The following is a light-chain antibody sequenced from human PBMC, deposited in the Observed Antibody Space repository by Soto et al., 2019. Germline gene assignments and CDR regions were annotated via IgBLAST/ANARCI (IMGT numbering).Light chain of an antibody. CDR1: QSISSY. V-gene: IGKV1-39*01. CDR2: AAS. J-gene: IGKJ3*01. Sequence: DIQMTQSPSYLSASVGSRVTITGRASQSISSYLNWYQQKPGKAPKLLIYAASSLQSGVPSRFSGSGSGTDFTLTITSLQPEDFATYYCQQSYSTPFTFGPGTKVDI. CDR3: QQSYSTPFT.